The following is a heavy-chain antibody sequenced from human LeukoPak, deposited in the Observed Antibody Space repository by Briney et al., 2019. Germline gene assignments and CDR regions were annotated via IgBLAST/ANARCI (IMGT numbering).Heavy chain of an antibody. D-gene: IGHD5-12*01. CDR1: GFIYSK. Sequence: GGPLRLSCEASGFIYSKMNWVRQAPGKGLEWVSYISSSDSTVYYAGSVKGRFTISRDNAKSSLYLQMNSQRAEDTAVYYCATGYDSSMDLWGQGTTVTVSS. CDR2: ISSSDSTV. CDR3: ATGYDSSMDL. V-gene: IGHV3-48*03. J-gene: IGHJ6*02.